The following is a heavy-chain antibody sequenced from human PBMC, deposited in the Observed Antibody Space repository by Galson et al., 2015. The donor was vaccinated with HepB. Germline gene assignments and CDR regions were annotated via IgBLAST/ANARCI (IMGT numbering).Heavy chain of an antibody. CDR3: AREGNTMVRGVPRRWYFDL. CDR1: GFTFSSYG. D-gene: IGHD3-10*01. CDR2: IWYDGSNK. Sequence: SLRLPCAASGFTFSSYGMHWVRQAPGKGLEWVAVIWYDGSNKYYADSVKGRFTISRDNSKNTLYLQMNSLRAEDTAVYYCAREGNTMVRGVPRRWYFDLWGRGTLVTVSS. J-gene: IGHJ2*01. V-gene: IGHV3-33*08.